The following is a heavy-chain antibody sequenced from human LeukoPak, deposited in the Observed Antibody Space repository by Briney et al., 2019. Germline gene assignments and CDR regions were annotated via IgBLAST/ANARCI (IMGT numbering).Heavy chain of an antibody. J-gene: IGHJ6*03. CDR3: ARGPLTAVWFGELRDYYYYMDV. D-gene: IGHD3-10*01. Sequence: SETLSLTCTVSGGSISSYYWSWLRQPAGKGLEWIGRIYTSGSTNYNPSLKSRVTMSVATSKNQFSLKLSSVTAADTAVYYCARGPLTAVWFGELRDYYYYMDVWGKGTTVTISS. V-gene: IGHV4-4*07. CDR2: IYTSGST. CDR1: GGSISSYY.